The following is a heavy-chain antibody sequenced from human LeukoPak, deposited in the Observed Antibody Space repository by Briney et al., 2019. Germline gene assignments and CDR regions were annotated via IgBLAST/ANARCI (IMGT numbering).Heavy chain of an antibody. CDR1: GFTFSSYS. Sequence: GGSLRLSCAASGFTFSSYSMNWVRQAPGKGLEWVSYIDTSGSPIYYADSVKGRSTISRDNVKNSLYLQMNSPRVDDTAVYYCARGPPLFDPWGQGTLVTVSS. CDR2: IDTSGSPI. J-gene: IGHJ5*02. CDR3: ARGPPLFDP. V-gene: IGHV3-48*01.